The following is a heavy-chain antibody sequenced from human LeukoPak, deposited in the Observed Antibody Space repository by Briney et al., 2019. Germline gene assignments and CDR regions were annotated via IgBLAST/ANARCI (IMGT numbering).Heavy chain of an antibody. J-gene: IGHJ4*02. CDR1: GYIFTDYY. CDR2: IDPNSGGT. V-gene: IGHV1-2*02. CDR3: ARDRYCSSNSCFGNLFDY. D-gene: IGHD2-2*01. Sequence: ASVKVSCKASGYIFTDYYMHWVRQAPGQGLEWMGWIDPNSGGTNSAQKFQGRVTMTRDTSISTAYMELSRLRSHDTAVYYCARDRYCSSNSCFGNLFDYWGQGTLVTVSS.